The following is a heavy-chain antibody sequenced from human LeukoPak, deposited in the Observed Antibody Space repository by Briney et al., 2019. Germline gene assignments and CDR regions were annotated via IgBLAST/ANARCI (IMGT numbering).Heavy chain of an antibody. J-gene: IGHJ5*02. CDR1: GITFSSFG. Sequence: GRSLRLSCAAPGITFSSFGMHWLRQAPGKGLEWVAFIWNDGSNKYYADSVKGRFTISRDNSKNTLYLQMNTLRAEDTAVYYCAKDVSWNWFDPWGQGTLVTVSS. CDR3: AKDVSWNWFDP. CDR2: IWNDGSNK. V-gene: IGHV3-30*02.